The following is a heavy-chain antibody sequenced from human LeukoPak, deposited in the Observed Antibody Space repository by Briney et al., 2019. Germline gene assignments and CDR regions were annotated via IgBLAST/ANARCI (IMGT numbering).Heavy chain of an antibody. CDR2: IIPIFGTA. Sequence: SVKVSCKASGGTLSSYAISWVRQAPGQGLEWMGGIIPIFGTANYAQKFQGRVTITTDESTSTAYMELSSLRSEDTAVYYCASSGRGYSGYDSGFDYWGQGTLVTVSS. V-gene: IGHV1-69*05. J-gene: IGHJ4*02. D-gene: IGHD5-12*01. CDR1: GGTLSSYA. CDR3: ASSGRGYSGYDSGFDY.